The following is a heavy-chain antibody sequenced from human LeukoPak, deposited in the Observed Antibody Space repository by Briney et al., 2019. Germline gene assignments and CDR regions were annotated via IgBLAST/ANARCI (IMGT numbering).Heavy chain of an antibody. V-gene: IGHV4-59*01. J-gene: IGHJ6*03. CDR3: ARVVYSGYDFRGAMDV. CDR1: GCSISSYY. D-gene: IGHD5-12*01. Sequence: PSDTLFLTGTSSGCSISSYYWSSIRQPQGKGLEWIGYIYYTGSTNHNPSLKSRVTISVDTSKNQFSLKLSSVTAADTAVYYCARVVYSGYDFRGAMDVWGKGTTVTVSS. CDR2: IYYTGST.